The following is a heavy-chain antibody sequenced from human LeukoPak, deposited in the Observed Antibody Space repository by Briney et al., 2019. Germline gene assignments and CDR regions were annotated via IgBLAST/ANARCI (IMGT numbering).Heavy chain of an antibody. D-gene: IGHD2-8*01. J-gene: IGHJ4*02. CDR1: GGSISSSSYY. CDR2: IYYSGST. V-gene: IGHV4-39*01. CDR3: ARPRMRTNYFDY. Sequence: SETLSLTCTVSGGSISSSSYYWGWIRQPPGKGLEWIGSIYYSGSTYYNPSLKSRVTISVDTSKSQFSLKLSSVTAADTAVYYCARPRMRTNYFDYWGQGTLVTVSS.